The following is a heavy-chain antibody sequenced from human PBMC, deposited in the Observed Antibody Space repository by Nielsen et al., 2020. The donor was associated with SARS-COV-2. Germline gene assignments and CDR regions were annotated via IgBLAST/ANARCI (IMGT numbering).Heavy chain of an antibody. CDR1: GGSISGSTFY. CDR3: ARSRAVMTTFDT. V-gene: IGHV4-39*01. CDR2: IYYTGST. D-gene: IGHD2/OR15-2a*01. J-gene: IGHJ4*02. Sequence: SETLSLTCTVSGGSISGSTFYWGWVRQPPGKGLEWIAAIYYTGSTYYTPPLQSRVTIAGDTSKNQFSLQLTSVTAADAAFYYCARSRAVMTTFDTWGQGTLVSVSS.